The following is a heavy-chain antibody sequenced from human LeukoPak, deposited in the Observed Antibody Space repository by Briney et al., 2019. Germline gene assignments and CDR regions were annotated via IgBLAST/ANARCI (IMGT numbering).Heavy chain of an antibody. CDR2: IRSKANSYAT. D-gene: IGHD1-1*01. CDR3: TRLGMSLER. V-gene: IGHV3-73*01. J-gene: IGHJ1*01. CDR1: GFTFSGSA. Sequence: GGSLKLSCAASGFTFSGSAMHWVRQASGNGLEWVGRIRSKANSYATAYAASVKGRFTISRDDSKNTAYLQMNSLKTEDTAVYYCTRLGMSLERWGQGTLVTVSS.